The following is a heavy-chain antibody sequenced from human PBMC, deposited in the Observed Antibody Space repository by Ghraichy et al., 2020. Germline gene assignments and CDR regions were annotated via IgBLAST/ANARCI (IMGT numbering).Heavy chain of an antibody. CDR1: GFTFSSSA. CDR3: AKESRIISSSDCFDP. V-gene: IGHV3-23*01. Sequence: GGSLRLSCAASGFTFSSSAMSWVRQAPGKGLQWVSAIRGNGGNTYYADSVKGRFTVSRDNSKSTLYLKMNSLRAEDTAVDYCAKESRIISSSDCFDPWGPGTLVTVAS. D-gene: IGHD3-16*01. J-gene: IGHJ5*02. CDR2: IRGNGGNT.